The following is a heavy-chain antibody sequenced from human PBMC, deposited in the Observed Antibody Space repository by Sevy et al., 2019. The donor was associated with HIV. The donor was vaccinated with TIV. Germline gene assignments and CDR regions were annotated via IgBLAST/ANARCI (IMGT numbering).Heavy chain of an antibody. CDR3: ARVSVDTNFYGMDV. Sequence: GGSLKLSCAASGFIFSSNEMNWVRQAPGKGLEWVSYIGSSGSPIYYADSVKGRFTISRGNAKNSLYLQMNSLRAEDTAVYYCARVSVDTNFYGMDVWGQGTTVTVSS. D-gene: IGHD5-18*01. CDR2: IGSSGSPI. J-gene: IGHJ6*02. V-gene: IGHV3-48*03. CDR1: GFIFSSNE.